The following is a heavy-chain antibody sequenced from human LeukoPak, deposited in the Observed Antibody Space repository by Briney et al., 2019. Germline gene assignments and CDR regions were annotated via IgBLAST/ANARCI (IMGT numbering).Heavy chain of an antibody. D-gene: IGHD2-2*01. V-gene: IGHV4-61*02. Sequence: SETLSLTCTVSGGSISSGSYYWSWIRQPAGKGLEWIGRIYTSGSTNYNPSLKSRVTISVDTSKNQFSLKLSSVTAADTAVYYCARESVVPAAIWFDPWGQGTLVTVSS. CDR2: IYTSGST. CDR1: GGSISSGSYY. CDR3: ARESVVPAAIWFDP. J-gene: IGHJ5*02.